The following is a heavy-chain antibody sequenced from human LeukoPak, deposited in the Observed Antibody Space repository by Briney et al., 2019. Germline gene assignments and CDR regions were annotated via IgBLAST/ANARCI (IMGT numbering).Heavy chain of an antibody. CDR2: IYYSGST. J-gene: IGHJ4*02. Sequence: PSETLSLTCTVSGGSSSSGGYYWSWIRQLPGKGLEWIGYIYYSGSTYYNPSLKSRVTISVDASKNQFSLKLSSVTAADTAVYYCAREVGSSEVVYDYWGQGTLVTVSS. CDR1: GGSSSSGGYY. CDR3: AREVGSSEVVYDY. V-gene: IGHV4-31*03. D-gene: IGHD6-19*01.